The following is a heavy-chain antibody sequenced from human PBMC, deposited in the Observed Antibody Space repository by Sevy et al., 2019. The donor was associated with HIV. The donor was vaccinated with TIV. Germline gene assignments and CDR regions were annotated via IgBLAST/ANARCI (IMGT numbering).Heavy chain of an antibody. V-gene: IGHV3-23*01. CDR2: TSGNVDNT. J-gene: IGHJ4*02. CDR3: AKPPWIDQRAFEY. D-gene: IGHD2-2*03. CDR1: GFTFSSYA. Sequence: GGSLRLSCAASGFTFSSYAMSWVRQAPGKGLEWVSSTSGNVDNTYYADSVKGRFIISRDNSKNTLYLQMNGLRAEDTAVYYCAKPPWIDQRAFEYWGQGTLVTVSS.